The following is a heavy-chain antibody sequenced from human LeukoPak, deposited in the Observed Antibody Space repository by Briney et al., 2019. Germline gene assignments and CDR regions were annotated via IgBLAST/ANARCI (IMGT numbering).Heavy chain of an antibody. D-gene: IGHD3-22*01. V-gene: IGHV4-39*01. CDR1: AGSIISSSYY. J-gene: IGHJ5*02. CDR2: MYYTGST. Sequence: SDTLSLTCTVSAGSIISSSYYWGWIRQPPEKGLEWFGRMYYTGSTYYNPSLKRRVTISVDTSKNQFSLKLSSVTAADTAVYYCARHFRDYDSSGYYYVAALNWFDPWGQGTLVTVSS. CDR3: ARHFRDYDSSGYYYVAALNWFDP.